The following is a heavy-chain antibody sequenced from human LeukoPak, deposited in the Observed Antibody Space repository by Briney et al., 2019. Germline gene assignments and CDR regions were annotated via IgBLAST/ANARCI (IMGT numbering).Heavy chain of an antibody. V-gene: IGHV1-69*13. CDR3: ARGINDWFDP. D-gene: IGHD3-10*01. J-gene: IGHJ5*02. CDR2: IIPIFGTA. CDR1: GGTFSSYA. Sequence: AVKVSCKASGGTFSSYAISWVRQAPGQGLEWMGGIIPIFGTANYAQKFQGRVTITADESTSTAYMELSSLRSKDTAVYYCARGINDWFDPWGQGTLVTVSS.